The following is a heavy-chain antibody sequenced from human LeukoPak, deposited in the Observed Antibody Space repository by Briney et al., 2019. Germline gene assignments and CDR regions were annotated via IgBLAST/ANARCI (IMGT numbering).Heavy chain of an antibody. CDR1: GFPFSDFS. Sequence: GGSLRLSCATSGFPFSDFSMSWVRQAPGKGLEWISTTNSGGTSTYYAESVKGRFTISRDNSKNTLYLQMSSLRVEDTAVYYCAKQSYARSLGEGGPGTLVSVSS. V-gene: IGHV3-23*01. J-gene: IGHJ4*02. CDR2: TNSGGTST. D-gene: IGHD2-8*01. CDR3: AKQSYARSLGE.